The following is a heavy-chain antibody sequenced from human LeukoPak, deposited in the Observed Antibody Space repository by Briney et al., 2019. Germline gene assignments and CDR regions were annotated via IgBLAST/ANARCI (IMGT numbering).Heavy chain of an antibody. CDR2: ISYDGSNK. CDR1: GFTFSSYA. J-gene: IGHJ4*02. D-gene: IGHD1-26*01. Sequence: PGGSLRLSCAASGFTFSSYAMPWVRQAPGKGLEWVAVISYDGSNKYYADSVKGRFTISRDNSKNTLYLQMNSLRAEDTAVYYCARARWELRAFDYWGQGTLVTVSS. V-gene: IGHV3-30-3*01. CDR3: ARARWELRAFDY.